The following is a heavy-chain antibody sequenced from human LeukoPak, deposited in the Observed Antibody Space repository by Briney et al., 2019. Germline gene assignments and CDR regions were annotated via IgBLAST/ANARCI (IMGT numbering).Heavy chain of an antibody. J-gene: IGHJ4*02. Sequence: GRSLRLSCAASGFTFSSYGMHRVRQAPGKGLEWVAVIWYDGSNKYYADSVKGRFTISRDNSKNTLYLQMNSLRAEDTAVYYCAKAAKKYYFDYWGQGTLVTVSS. CDR3: AKAAKKYYFDY. CDR2: IWYDGSNK. CDR1: GFTFSSYG. V-gene: IGHV3-33*06.